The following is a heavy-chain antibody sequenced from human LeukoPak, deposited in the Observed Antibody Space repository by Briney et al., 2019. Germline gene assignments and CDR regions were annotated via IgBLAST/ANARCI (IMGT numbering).Heavy chain of an antibody. D-gene: IGHD6-19*01. Sequence: PPETLSLTCAVYGGXFSGYYCSWIRQPPGKGLEWIGEINHSGSTNYNPSLKSRVTISVGTSKNQFSLKLSSVTASDTAVYYCARSSAVAGLTWGRGTLVTVSS. CDR1: GGXFSGYY. V-gene: IGHV4-34*01. J-gene: IGHJ5*02. CDR3: ARSSAVAGLT. CDR2: INHSGST.